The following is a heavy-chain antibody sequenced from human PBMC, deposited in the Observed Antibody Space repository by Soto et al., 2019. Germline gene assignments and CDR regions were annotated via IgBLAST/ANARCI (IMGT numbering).Heavy chain of an antibody. CDR2: INHSGST. Sequence: PSETLSLTCAVYGGSFSGYYWSWIRQPPGKGLEWIGEINHSGSTNYSPSLKSRVTISVDTSKNQFSLKLSSVTAADTAVYYCARGLRGRSSWYNYWGQGTLVTVSS. CDR3: ARGLRGRSSWYNY. V-gene: IGHV4-34*01. CDR1: GGSFSGYY. D-gene: IGHD6-13*01. J-gene: IGHJ4*02.